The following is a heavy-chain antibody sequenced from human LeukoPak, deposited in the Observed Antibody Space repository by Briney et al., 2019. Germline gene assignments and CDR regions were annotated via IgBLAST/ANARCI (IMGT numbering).Heavy chain of an antibody. CDR2: IYYSGNT. D-gene: IGHD2-2*01. V-gene: IGHV4-39*01. CDR1: GGSISSSSYY. Sequence: PSETLSLTCTVSGGSISSSSYYWDWIRQPPWKGLEWIWAIYYSGNTNYNPSLKSRVTISVDTPKNQFSLKLSSVTAADTAVYYCARHRIPAALASAFDYWGQGTLVTVSS. CDR3: ARHRIPAALASAFDY. J-gene: IGHJ4*02.